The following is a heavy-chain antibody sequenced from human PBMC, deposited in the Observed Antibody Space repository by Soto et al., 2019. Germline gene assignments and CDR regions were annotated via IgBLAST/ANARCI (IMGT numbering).Heavy chain of an antibody. CDR3: AKSDAGLDV. CDR2: ITGSGGST. CDR1: GFTFSSYA. J-gene: IGHJ6*02. V-gene: IGHV3-23*01. Sequence: ESGGGLVQPGGSLRLSCGASGFTFSSYAMSWVRQAPGKGLEWVSGITGSGGSTYYADSVKGRFTISRDNSKNTLYLQMNSLRVEDTAVYYCAKSDAGLDVWGQGTTVTVSS.